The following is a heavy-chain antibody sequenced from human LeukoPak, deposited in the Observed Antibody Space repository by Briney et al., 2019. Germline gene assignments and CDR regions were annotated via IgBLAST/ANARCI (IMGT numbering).Heavy chain of an antibody. CDR3: AKALGDYVWGSYRYSDY. V-gene: IGHV3-23*01. Sequence: GGSLRLSCTASGLTFSNYAMSWVRQAPGKGLELVSAISGSGGSTYYADSVKGRFTISRDNSKNPLYLQMNSLSAEDTAVYYCAKALGDYVWGSYRYSDYWGQGTLVTVSS. D-gene: IGHD3-16*02. CDR1: GLTFSNYA. J-gene: IGHJ4*02. CDR2: ISGSGGST.